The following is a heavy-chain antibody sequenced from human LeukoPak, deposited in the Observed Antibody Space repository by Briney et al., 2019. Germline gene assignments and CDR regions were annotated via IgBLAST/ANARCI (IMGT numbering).Heavy chain of an antibody. Sequence: PGGSLRLSCAASGFTFSSYWMTWVRQAQGKGLEWVANIKQHGSEKYYVDSVKGRFTIFRDDAKSSLYLQMNSLRADDTAVYYCARDPTNTSGYYAYFDYWGQGTLVTVSS. CDR1: GFTFSSYW. V-gene: IGHV3-7*05. D-gene: IGHD5-12*01. CDR3: ARDPTNTSGYYAYFDY. J-gene: IGHJ4*02. CDR2: IKQHGSEK.